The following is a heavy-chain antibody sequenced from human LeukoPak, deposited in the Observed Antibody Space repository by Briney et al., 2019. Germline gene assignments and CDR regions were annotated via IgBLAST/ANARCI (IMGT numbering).Heavy chain of an antibody. Sequence: SETLSLTCTVSGGSISSYYWSWIRQPPGKGLEWIGYIYYSGSTNYNPSLKSRVTISVDTSKNQFSLKLSSVTAADTAVYYCARGKGRHDYWGQGTLVTVSS. CDR3: ARGKGRHDY. J-gene: IGHJ4*02. CDR2: IYYSGST. V-gene: IGHV4-59*01. CDR1: GGSISSYY.